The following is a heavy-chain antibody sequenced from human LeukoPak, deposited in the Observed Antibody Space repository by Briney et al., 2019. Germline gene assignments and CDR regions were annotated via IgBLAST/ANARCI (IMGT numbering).Heavy chain of an antibody. CDR3: ARVRYFDWLGPKKYFDY. CDR1: GGSISSSSYY. Sequence: SETLSLTCTVSGGSISSSSYYWGWIRQPPGKGLEWIGSIYYSGSTYYNPSLKSRVTISVDTSKNQFSLKLSSVTAADTAVYYCARVRYFDWLGPKKYFDYWGQGTLVTVSS. J-gene: IGHJ4*02. D-gene: IGHD3-9*01. V-gene: IGHV4-39*07. CDR2: IYYSGST.